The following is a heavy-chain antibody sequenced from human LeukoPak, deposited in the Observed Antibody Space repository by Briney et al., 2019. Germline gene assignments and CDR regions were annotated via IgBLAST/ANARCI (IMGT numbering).Heavy chain of an antibody. CDR1: GFTFSSYG. Sequence: PGGSLRLSCAASGFTFSSYGMSWVRQAPGKGLEWVSAVSGSGGSTYYADSVKGRFTISRDNSKNTLYFQMNSLRAEDTAVYYCAKDRVSGSLKWEPDWFDPWGQGTLVTVSS. J-gene: IGHJ5*02. D-gene: IGHD1-26*01. CDR2: VSGSGGST. CDR3: AKDRVSGSLKWEPDWFDP. V-gene: IGHV3-23*01.